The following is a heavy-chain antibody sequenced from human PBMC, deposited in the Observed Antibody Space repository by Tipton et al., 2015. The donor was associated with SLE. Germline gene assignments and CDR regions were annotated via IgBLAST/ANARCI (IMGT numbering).Heavy chain of an antibody. CDR1: GFTFSSYD. Sequence: LSLTCAASGFTFSSYDMHWVRQATGKGLEWVSAIGTAGDTYYPGSVKGRFTISRENAKNSLYLQMNSLRAGDTAVYYCARSARQFDAFDIWGQGTMVTVSS. D-gene: IGHD4-11*01. CDR2: IGTAGDT. J-gene: IGHJ3*02. V-gene: IGHV3-13*01. CDR3: ARSARQFDAFDI.